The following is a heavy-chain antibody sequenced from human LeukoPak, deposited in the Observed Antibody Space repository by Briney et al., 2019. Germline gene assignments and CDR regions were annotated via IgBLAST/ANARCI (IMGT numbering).Heavy chain of an antibody. Sequence: GGSLRLSCAASGFNVSSSYMSWVRQAPGRGLEWVSIIYNGGNTYYTDSVKGRFTISRHNSKNTLYLQMNSLRAEDTAVYYCASAGGFDWLLTVYWGQGTLVTVSS. J-gene: IGHJ4*02. CDR1: GFNVSSSY. CDR2: IYNGGNT. CDR3: ASAGGFDWLLTVY. D-gene: IGHD3-9*01. V-gene: IGHV3-53*04.